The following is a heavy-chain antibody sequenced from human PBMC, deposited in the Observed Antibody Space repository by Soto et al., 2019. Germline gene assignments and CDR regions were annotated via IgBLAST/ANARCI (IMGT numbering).Heavy chain of an antibody. CDR2: IIPIFGTT. CDR3: ARVFPDGWVEPGVVRGYLDT. CDR1: ADSFSSYG. V-gene: IGHV1-69*01. J-gene: IGHJ4*02. Sequence: QVQLVQSGAEVKEPGSAVKVSCNAPADSFSSYGISWVRQAPGLGLEWMGGIIPIFGTTNYAEKFQGRVTITADESTNTAYMDLSSLRSEDTALYYCARVFPDGWVEPGVVRGYLDTWGRGTLVTVSS. D-gene: IGHD3-3*01.